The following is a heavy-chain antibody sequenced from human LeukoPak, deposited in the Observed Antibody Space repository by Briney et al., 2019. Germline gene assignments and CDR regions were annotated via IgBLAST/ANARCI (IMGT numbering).Heavy chain of an antibody. CDR1: GGSISSYY. J-gene: IGHJ4*02. CDR3: ARLRYDSSGYWTDY. CDR2: MYYSGST. Sequence: QPSETLSLTCTVSGGSISSYYWSWIRQSPGKGLEWIESMYYSGSTNYNPSLKSRVTISVDTSKNQFSLKLSSATAADTAVYYCARLRYDSSGYWTDYWGQGTLVTVSS. D-gene: IGHD3-22*01. V-gene: IGHV4-59*08.